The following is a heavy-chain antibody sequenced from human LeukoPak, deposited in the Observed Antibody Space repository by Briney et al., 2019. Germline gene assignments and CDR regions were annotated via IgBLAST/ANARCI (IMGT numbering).Heavy chain of an antibody. CDR1: GFTFSNYA. J-gene: IGHJ4*02. V-gene: IGHV3-30-3*01. D-gene: IGHD4-17*01. CDR2: MSYDGSNE. Sequence: GGSLRLSCAASGFTFSNYAVHWVRQAPGMGLEWVAVMSYDGSNEYYADSVKGRFTISRDNSKNTLYLQMSSLRVDDTAVYYCAKVGYGDLAHWGQGTLVPVSS. CDR3: AKVGYGDLAH.